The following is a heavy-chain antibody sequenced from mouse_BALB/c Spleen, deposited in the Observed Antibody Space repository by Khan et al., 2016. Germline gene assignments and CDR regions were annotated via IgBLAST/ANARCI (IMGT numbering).Heavy chain of an antibody. CDR3: ARRSTMIYYYARDY. V-gene: IGHV9-3-1*01. J-gene: IGHJ4*01. Sequence: QIQLVQSGPELKKPGETVKISCKASGYTFTNFGMNWVKQAPGKGLKWMGWINTYTGDPTYADDFKGRFAFSLETSASTTYLQLNNLKNQDTATYFCARRSTMIYYYARDYWGQGTSVTVSS. CDR1: GYTFTNFG. CDR2: INTYTGDP. D-gene: IGHD2-4*01.